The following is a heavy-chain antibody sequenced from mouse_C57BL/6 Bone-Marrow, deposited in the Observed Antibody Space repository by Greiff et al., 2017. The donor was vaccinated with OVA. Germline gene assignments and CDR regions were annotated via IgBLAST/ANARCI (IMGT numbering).Heavy chain of an antibody. J-gene: IGHJ2*01. CDR2: ISNLAYSI. CDR3: ARHGGGSLYFDY. Sequence: EVMLVESGGGLVQPGGSLKLSCAASGFTFSDYGMAWVRQAPRKGPEWVAFISNLAYSIYYADTVTGRFTISRENAKNTLYLEMSSLRSEDTAMYYCARHGGGSLYFDYWGQGTTLTVSS. D-gene: IGHD1-1*02. V-gene: IGHV5-15*01. CDR1: GFTFSDYG.